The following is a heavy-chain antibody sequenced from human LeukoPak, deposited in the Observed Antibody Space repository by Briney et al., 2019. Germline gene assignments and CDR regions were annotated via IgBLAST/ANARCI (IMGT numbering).Heavy chain of an antibody. CDR1: GFTLSSNY. D-gene: IGHD5-18*01. Sequence: GGSLRLSCAASGFTLSSNYMSWVRQAPGKGVEGVSVIYSGGSTYYADSVKGRFTISRDNSKNTLYLQMNSLRAEDTAVYYCARVNLDTAMAYYFDYWGQGTLVTVSS. J-gene: IGHJ4*02. CDR3: ARVNLDTAMAYYFDY. CDR2: IYSGGST. V-gene: IGHV3-66*01.